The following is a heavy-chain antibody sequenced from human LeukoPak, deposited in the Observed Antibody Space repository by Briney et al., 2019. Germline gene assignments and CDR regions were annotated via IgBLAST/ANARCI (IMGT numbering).Heavy chain of an antibody. CDR2: ISYDGSNK. CDR1: GFTFSSYA. CDR3: ARGRYDFWSGYSNYYYYYGMDV. Sequence: PGRSLRLSCAASGFTFSSYAMHWVRQAPGKGLEWVAVISYDGSNKYYADSVKGRFTISRDNSKNTLYLQMNSLRAEGTAVYYCARGRYDFWSGYSNYYYYYGMDVWGQGTTVTVSS. D-gene: IGHD3-3*01. V-gene: IGHV3-30-3*01. J-gene: IGHJ6*02.